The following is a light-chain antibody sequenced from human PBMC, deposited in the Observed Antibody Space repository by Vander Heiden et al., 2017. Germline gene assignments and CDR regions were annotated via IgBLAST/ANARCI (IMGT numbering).Light chain of an antibody. CDR3: HQYDSYSNT. CDR1: QNITTW. Sequence: DIQMTQSPSTLSASVGDRVTITCRASQNITTWLAWYQQTSGNAPKVLISKASTLESGVPSRFSGSGSGTEFTLTISNLQPDDFATYYCHQYDSYSNTFGPGTKVDI. J-gene: IGKJ3*01. V-gene: IGKV1-5*03. CDR2: KAS.